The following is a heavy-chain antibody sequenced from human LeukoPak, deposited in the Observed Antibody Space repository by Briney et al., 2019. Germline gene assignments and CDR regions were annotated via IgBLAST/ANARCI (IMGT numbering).Heavy chain of an antibody. CDR2: IYSGGST. D-gene: IGHD6-19*01. Sequence: PGGSLRLYCAASGFTVSSNYMSWVRPAPGKELKWVSVIYSGGSTYYADSVKGRFTISRDNSKNTLYLQMNSLRAEDTAVYYCARAPSSGWYSYYFDYWGQGTLVTVSS. CDR1: GFTVSSNY. V-gene: IGHV3-53*01. CDR3: ARAPSSGWYSYYFDY. J-gene: IGHJ4*02.